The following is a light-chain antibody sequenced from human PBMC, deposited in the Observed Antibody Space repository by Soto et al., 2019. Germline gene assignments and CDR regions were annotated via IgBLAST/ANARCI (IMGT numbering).Light chain of an antibody. J-gene: IGKJ3*01. V-gene: IGKV1-39*01. Sequence: DIQMTQSPSSLSASVGDRVTITCRASQSISNYLNWYQQKPGKAPKLLIYAASSLQSGVPARFSGSASGPDFTLTNISLQPADCATYYCQQSYSTPPFFGPGTKVEIK. CDR1: QSISNY. CDR3: QQSYSTPPF. CDR2: AAS.